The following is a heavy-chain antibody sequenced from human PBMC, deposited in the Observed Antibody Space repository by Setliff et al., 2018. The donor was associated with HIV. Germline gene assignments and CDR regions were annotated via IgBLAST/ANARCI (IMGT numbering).Heavy chain of an antibody. CDR2: IHTRVSI. CDR1: GGSLSGDY. CDR3: VRHPREEPQRNYKFDS. J-gene: IGHJ4*02. Sequence: SETLSLTCTVSGGSLSGDYWSWIRQSPGKGLEWIGYIHTRVSINYIPSLKTRATVSLDTSKNQFFLRLTSVTAADTAIYYCVRHPREEPQRNYKFDSWGQGMLVTVSS. D-gene: IGHD1-7*01. V-gene: IGHV4-4*09.